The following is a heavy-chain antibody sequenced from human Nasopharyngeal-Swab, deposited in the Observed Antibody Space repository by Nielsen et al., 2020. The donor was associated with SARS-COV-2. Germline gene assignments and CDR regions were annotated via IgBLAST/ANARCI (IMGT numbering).Heavy chain of an antibody. CDR1: GFTFSSYN. CDR3: AKDFNVDTAMVTYYYGMDV. D-gene: IGHD5-18*01. Sequence: GESLKISCAASGFTFSSYNMNWVRQAPGKGLEWVSSISSSSSYIYYADSVKGRFTISRDNAKNSLYLQMNSLRAEDTALYYCAKDFNVDTAMVTYYYGMDVWGQGTTVTVSS. CDR2: ISSSSSYI. V-gene: IGHV3-21*04. J-gene: IGHJ6*02.